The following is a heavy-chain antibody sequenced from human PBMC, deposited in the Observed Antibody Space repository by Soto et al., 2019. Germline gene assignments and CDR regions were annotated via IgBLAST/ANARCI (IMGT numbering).Heavy chain of an antibody. CDR2: IYHSGST. D-gene: IGHD1-26*01. CDR1: GGSISSSNW. J-gene: IGHJ5*02. Sequence: PSETLSLTCAVSGGSISSSNWWSWVRQPPGKGLEWIGEIYHSGSTNYNPSLKSRVTISVDKSKNQFSLKLSSATAADTAVYYCARAFRIVGANGWFDPWGQGTLVTVSS. V-gene: IGHV4-4*02. CDR3: ARAFRIVGANGWFDP.